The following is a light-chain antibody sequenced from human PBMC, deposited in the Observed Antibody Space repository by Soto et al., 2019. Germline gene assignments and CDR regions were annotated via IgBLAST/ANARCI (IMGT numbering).Light chain of an antibody. CDR1: QSVSSSY. CDR3: QQYGSSPYT. Sequence: ESVLTKSPGTLYLSPGERATLSCRASQSVSSSYLAWYQQKPGQAPRLLIYGASSRATGIPYRFSGSGSGTDFTLTISRLEPEDFAVYYCQQYGSSPYTFGQGTKLEIK. CDR2: GAS. J-gene: IGKJ2*01. V-gene: IGKV3-20*01.